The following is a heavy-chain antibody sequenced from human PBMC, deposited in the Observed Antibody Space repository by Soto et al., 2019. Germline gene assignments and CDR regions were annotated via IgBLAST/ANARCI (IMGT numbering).Heavy chain of an antibody. Sequence: QVQLQESGPGLVKPSQTLSLTCTVSGGSISSGGYYWSWIRQHPGKGLEWIGYIYYSGSTYYNPSLKSXXTXSXVTSKNQFPLKLSSVTAADTAVYYCARGTSWLPLRYWGQGTLVTVSS. J-gene: IGHJ4*02. V-gene: IGHV4-31*03. CDR1: GGSISSGGYY. CDR3: ARGTSWLPLRY. CDR2: IYYSGST. D-gene: IGHD5-18*01.